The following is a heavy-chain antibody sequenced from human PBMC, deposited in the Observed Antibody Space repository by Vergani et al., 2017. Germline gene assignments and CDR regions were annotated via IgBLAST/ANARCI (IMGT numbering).Heavy chain of an antibody. Sequence: EVQLVESGGGLVQPGGSLRLSCAASGFTVSSNYMSWVRQAPGKGLEWVSDIYSGGSTYYADSVKGRFTISRDNSKNTLYLQMNSLRAEDTAVYYCARERVGATPDYYYYYGMDVWGQGTTVTVSS. CDR1: GFTVSSNY. CDR2: IYSGGST. D-gene: IGHD1-26*01. V-gene: IGHV3-66*02. J-gene: IGHJ6*02. CDR3: ARERVGATPDYYYYYGMDV.